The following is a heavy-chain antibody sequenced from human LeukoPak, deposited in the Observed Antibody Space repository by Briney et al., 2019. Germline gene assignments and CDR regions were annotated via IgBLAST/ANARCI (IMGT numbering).Heavy chain of an antibody. J-gene: IGHJ6*02. CDR1: GSTFSSYG. CDR3: AKDWLGDPYYYGMDV. D-gene: IGHD6-19*01. V-gene: IGHV3-30*18. CDR2: ISYDGSNK. Sequence: PGGSLRLSCAASGSTFSSYGMHWVRQAPGKGLEWVAVISYDGSNKYYADSVKGRFTISRDNSKNTLYLQMNSLRAEDTAVYYCAKDWLGDPYYYGMDVWGQGTTVTVSS.